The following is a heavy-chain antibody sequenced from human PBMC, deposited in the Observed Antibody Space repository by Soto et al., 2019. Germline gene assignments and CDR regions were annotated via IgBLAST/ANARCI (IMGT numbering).Heavy chain of an antibody. CDR2: ISDDGGKR. Sequence: QMQLVESGGGVVQPGMSLRLSWAASGFTFRNYAIHWVRQAPGKGLEWVSVISDDGGKRDYAESVKGPFTISRDNSKNTDFLLVNSLRSEDTALYYYAKGTERWGVVPAPKSKLQFGVDVWGQGTTVSVSS. V-gene: IGHV3-30*18. J-gene: IGHJ6*02. D-gene: IGHD2-2*01. CDR3: AKGTERWGVVPAPKSKLQFGVDV. CDR1: GFTFRNYA.